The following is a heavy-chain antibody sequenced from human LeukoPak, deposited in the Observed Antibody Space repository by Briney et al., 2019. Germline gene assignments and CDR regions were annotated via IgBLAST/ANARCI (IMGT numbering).Heavy chain of an antibody. D-gene: IGHD3-10*01. J-gene: IGHJ5*02. Sequence: SQTLSLTCTVSGDSFSSGSFYWSWIRQPAGKGLEWIGHIYTSGSTNYNPSLKSRVTISVDTSKNQFSLNLSSVTAADTAVYYCAREDYYGSGSYYNWFDPWGQGTLVTVSS. CDR3: AREDYYGSGSYYNWFDP. CDR1: GDSFSSGSFY. CDR2: IYTSGST. V-gene: IGHV4-61*09.